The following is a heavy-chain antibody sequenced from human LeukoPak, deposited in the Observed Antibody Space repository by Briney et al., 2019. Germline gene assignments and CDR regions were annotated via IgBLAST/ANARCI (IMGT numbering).Heavy chain of an antibody. CDR2: IYPGDSDT. CDR1: GYSFISYW. J-gene: IGHJ4*02. D-gene: IGHD3-16*02. V-gene: IGHV5-51*01. Sequence: GESLKISCKGSGYSFISYWIGWVRQMPGKGLEWMGIIYPGDSDTRYSPSFQGQVTISADKSISTAYLQWSSLKASDTAMYYCARAAYYDYVWGSYRYHFDYWGQGTLVTVSS. CDR3: ARAAYYDYVWGSYRYHFDY.